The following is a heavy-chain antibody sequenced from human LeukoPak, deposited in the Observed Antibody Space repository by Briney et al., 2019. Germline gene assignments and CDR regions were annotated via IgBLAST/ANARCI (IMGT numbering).Heavy chain of an antibody. CDR3: ARDSNYYGSGSYLYD. J-gene: IGHJ4*02. CDR1: GVTFSSYW. V-gene: IGHV3-74*01. CDR2: INSDGSST. Sequence: GGSLRLSCAASGVTFSSYWMHWVRQAPGKGLVWVSRINSDGSSTNYADSVKGRFTISRDNAKNTLYLQMNSLRAEDTAIYYCARDSNYYGSGSYLYDWGQGTLFTVSS. D-gene: IGHD3-10*01.